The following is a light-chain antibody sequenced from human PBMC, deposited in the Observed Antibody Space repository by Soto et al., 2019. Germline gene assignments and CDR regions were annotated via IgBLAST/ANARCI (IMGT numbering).Light chain of an antibody. Sequence: EIVLTQSPGTLSLSPGERATLSCWAIQNVLSNYLAWYQQKPGQAPRLLIYGASTRATGIPDRFGGSGSGTDFTLTISRLEPEDFAVYYCQQRSNWPLITFGQGTRLEIK. J-gene: IGKJ5*01. CDR1: QNVLSNY. CDR2: GAS. V-gene: IGKV3D-20*02. CDR3: QQRSNWPLIT.